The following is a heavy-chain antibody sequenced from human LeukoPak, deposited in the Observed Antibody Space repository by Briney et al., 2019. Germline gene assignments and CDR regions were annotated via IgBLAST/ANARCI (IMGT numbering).Heavy chain of an antibody. D-gene: IGHD2-2*01. V-gene: IGHV3-74*01. Sequence: PGGSLRLSCAASGFTFSSLWMHWVRQAPGKGLVWVSYISSDGSGTRYADSVKGRFTISRDNSKNTLYLQMNSLRAEDTAVYYCAKGPVVPAAMSFDCWGQGTLVTVSS. CDR2: ISSDGSGT. CDR1: GFTFSSLW. CDR3: AKGPVVPAAMSFDC. J-gene: IGHJ4*02.